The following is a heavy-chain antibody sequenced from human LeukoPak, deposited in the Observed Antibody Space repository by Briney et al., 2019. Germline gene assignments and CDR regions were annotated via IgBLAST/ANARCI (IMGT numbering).Heavy chain of an antibody. Sequence: SVKVSFKASGGTFSSYAISWVRQAPGQGLEWMGGIIPIFGTANYAQKFQGRVTITTDESTSTAYMELSSLRSEDTAVYYCARNPFWSGYLEGFDPWGQGTLVTVSS. J-gene: IGHJ5*02. CDR2: IIPIFGTA. V-gene: IGHV1-69*05. D-gene: IGHD3-3*01. CDR1: GGTFSSYA. CDR3: ARNPFWSGYLEGFDP.